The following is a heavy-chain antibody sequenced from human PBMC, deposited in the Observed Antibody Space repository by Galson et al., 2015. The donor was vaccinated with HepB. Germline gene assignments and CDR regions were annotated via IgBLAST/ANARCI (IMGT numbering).Heavy chain of an antibody. D-gene: IGHD5-12*01. CDR1: GITFSSYA. CDR2: ITAGGAST. J-gene: IGHJ4*02. Sequence: SLRLSCAASGITFSSYAMSWVRQAPGKGLEWASTITAGGASTYYAASVTGRFTISRDNSKNTVYLQMNSLRADDTAVYYCANSPTSDYWGQGTLVTVSS. V-gene: IGHV3-23*01. CDR3: ANSPTSDY.